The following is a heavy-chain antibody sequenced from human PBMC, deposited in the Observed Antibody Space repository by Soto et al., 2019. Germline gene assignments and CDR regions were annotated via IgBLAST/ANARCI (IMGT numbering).Heavy chain of an antibody. CDR3: AKNGQPPYYYYGLDV. CDR1: GYTFTRYG. D-gene: IGHD2-8*01. V-gene: IGHV1-18*01. J-gene: IGHJ6*02. CDR2: ISGYNGDT. Sequence: GHLVQSEAEVKKSGASVKVSCKASGYTFTRYGISWVRQAPGQGLEWMGWISGYNGDTNYAREFQGRVSMTIDTSTTTAYMELRSLTSDDTAVYYCAKNGQPPYYYYGLDVWAKGPRSPSP.